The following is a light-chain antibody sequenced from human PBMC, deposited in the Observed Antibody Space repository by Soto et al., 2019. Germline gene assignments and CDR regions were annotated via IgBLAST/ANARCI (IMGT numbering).Light chain of an antibody. J-gene: IGLJ3*02. Sequence: QTVVTQEPSLSVSPGGTVTLTCALTSGSVSSNYYPSWYQQTPGQPPRTLMYSSNNRFFGVPDRFSGSILGNKAALTITGAQADDEADYYCVLYMGGGLLLFGGGTKLTVL. CDR2: SSN. V-gene: IGLV8-61*01. CDR3: VLYMGGGLLL. CDR1: SGSVSSNYY.